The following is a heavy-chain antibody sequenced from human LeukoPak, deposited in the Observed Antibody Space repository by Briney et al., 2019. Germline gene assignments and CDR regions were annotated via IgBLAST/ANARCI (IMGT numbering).Heavy chain of an antibody. Sequence: ASQTLSLTCTVSGGSISSGDYYWSWIRQPPGKGLEWIGYIYYSGSTYYNPSLKSRVTISVDTSKNQFSLKLSSVTAADTAVYYCAGYCSGGSCYLDYGDYGTGVDYWGQGTLVTVSS. J-gene: IGHJ4*02. CDR2: IYYSGST. D-gene: IGHD2-15*01. V-gene: IGHV4-30-4*08. CDR3: AGYCSGGSCYLDYGDYGTGVDY. CDR1: GGSISSGDYY.